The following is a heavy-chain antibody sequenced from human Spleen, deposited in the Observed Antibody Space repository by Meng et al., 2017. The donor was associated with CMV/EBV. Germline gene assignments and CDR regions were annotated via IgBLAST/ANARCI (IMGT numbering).Heavy chain of an antibody. D-gene: IGHD1-7*01. V-gene: IGHV3-23*01. CDR2: ISGSGGST. CDR1: GFTFSSYA. J-gene: IGHJ4*02. CDR3: AKCGWNYYFDY. Sequence: GVLKISCAASGFTFSSYAMSWVRQAPGKGLEWVSAISGSGGSTYYADSVKGRFTISRDNSKNTLYLQMNSLRVEDTAVYYCAKCGWNYYFDYWGQGTLVTVSS.